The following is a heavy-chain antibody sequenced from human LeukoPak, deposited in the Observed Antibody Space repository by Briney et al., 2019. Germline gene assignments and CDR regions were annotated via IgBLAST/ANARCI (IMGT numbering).Heavy chain of an antibody. Sequence: GGSLRLSCVASGFTFSSNWMSWVRQAPGKGLEWVAKINGDGSETHHADSVRGRFTISRDNANSSLYLQMNSLRAEDTAVYFCARARVVFKTNNWYFDVWGRGSQVTVSS. CDR3: ARARVVFKTNNWYFDV. CDR2: INGDGSET. CDR1: GFTFSSNW. D-gene: IGHD3-22*01. J-gene: IGHJ2*01. V-gene: IGHV3-7*01.